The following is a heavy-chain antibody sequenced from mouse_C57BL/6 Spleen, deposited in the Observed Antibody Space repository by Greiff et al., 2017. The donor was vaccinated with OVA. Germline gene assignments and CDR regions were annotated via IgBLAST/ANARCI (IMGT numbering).Heavy chain of an antibody. CDR2: INYDGSST. V-gene: IGHV5-16*01. Sequence: EVKLMESEGGLVQPGSSMKLSCTASGFTFSDYYMAWVRQVPEKGLEWVANINYDGSSTYYLDSLKSRFIISRDNAKNILYLQMSSLKSEDTATYYCARGDYYGSSYPHYFDYWGQGTTLTVSS. CDR3: ARGDYYGSSYPHYFDY. J-gene: IGHJ2*01. CDR1: GFTFSDYY. D-gene: IGHD1-1*01.